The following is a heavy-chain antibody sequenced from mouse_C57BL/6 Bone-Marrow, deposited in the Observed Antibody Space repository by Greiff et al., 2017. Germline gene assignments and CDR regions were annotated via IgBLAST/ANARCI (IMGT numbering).Heavy chain of an antibody. J-gene: IGHJ3*01. CDR2: LRSKSSNYAT. Sequence: EVKVVESGGGLVQPKGSLKLSCAASGFTFNTYAMHWVRQAPGKGLEWVARLRSKSSNYATYYADSVKDRFTISRDDSQSMLYLQMNNLKTEDTAMYYCVRDKNWAWFAYWGQGTLVTVSA. D-gene: IGHD4-1*01. V-gene: IGHV10-3*01. CDR1: GFTFNTYA. CDR3: VRDKNWAWFAY.